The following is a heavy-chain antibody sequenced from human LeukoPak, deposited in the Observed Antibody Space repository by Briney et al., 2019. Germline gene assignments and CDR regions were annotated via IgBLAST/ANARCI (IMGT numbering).Heavy chain of an antibody. Sequence: PGGSLRLSCAASGFIFTNYFMSWVRQAPGKGLEWVASIKHDGSEKYYVDSVRGRFTISRDNSKNTLYLQMNSLRTEDTAVYYCARGPTYYDILTGYTIWGQGTLVTVSS. CDR2: IKHDGSEK. V-gene: IGHV3-7*01. J-gene: IGHJ4*02. CDR1: GFIFTNYF. D-gene: IGHD3-9*01. CDR3: ARGPTYYDILTGYTI.